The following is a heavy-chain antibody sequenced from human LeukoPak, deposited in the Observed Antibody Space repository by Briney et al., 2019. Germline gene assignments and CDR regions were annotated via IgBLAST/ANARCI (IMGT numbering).Heavy chain of an antibody. V-gene: IGHV4-61*02. CDR2: IYTSGST. J-gene: IGHJ4*02. CDR3: AREAVAGRPFDY. CDR1: GGSISSGVYY. Sequence: SQTLSLTCTVSGGSISSGVYYWSWIRQPAGKGLEWIGRIYTSGSTNYNPSLKSRVTISVDTSKNQFSLKLSSVTAADTAVYYCAREAVAGRPFDYWGQGTLVTVSS. D-gene: IGHD6-19*01.